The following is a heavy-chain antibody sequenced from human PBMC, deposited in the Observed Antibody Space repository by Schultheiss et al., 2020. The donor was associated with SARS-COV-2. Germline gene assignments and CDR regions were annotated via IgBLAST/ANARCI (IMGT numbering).Heavy chain of an antibody. Sequence: GGSLRLSCAASGFTFSSYDMNWVRQAPGQGLEWLSYISTSSSTIYYADSVKGRFTISRDNARNSLSLQMNSLTDADTAVYYCVRVLRGYYSNYFGSWGQGTLVTVSS. J-gene: IGHJ4*02. CDR1: GFTFSSYD. CDR3: VRVLRGYYSNYFGS. CDR2: ISTSSSTI. D-gene: IGHD3-22*01. V-gene: IGHV3-48*02.